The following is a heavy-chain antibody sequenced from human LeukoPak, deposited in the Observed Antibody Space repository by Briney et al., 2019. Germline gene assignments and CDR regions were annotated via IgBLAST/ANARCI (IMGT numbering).Heavy chain of an antibody. V-gene: IGHV3-21*01. CDR1: GFTFSSYS. CDR2: ISSSSSYI. Sequence: PGGSLRLSCAASGFTFSSYSMNWVRQAPGKGLEWVSSISSSSSYIYYADSVKGRFTISRDNAKNSLYLQMNSPRAEDTAVYYCARVWGLYLKTTYYYMDVWGKGTTVTVSS. D-gene: IGHD2-21*01. J-gene: IGHJ6*03. CDR3: ARVWGLYLKTTYYYMDV.